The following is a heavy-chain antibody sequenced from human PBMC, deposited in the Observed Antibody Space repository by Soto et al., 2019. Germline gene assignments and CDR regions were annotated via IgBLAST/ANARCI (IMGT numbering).Heavy chain of an antibody. J-gene: IGHJ4*02. D-gene: IGHD5-18*01. CDR2: IKQDGSEK. V-gene: IGHV3-7*01. CDR3: ARDLYTTTAMVGY. Sequence: WVRQAPGKGLEWVANIKQDGSEKYYVDSVKGRFTISRDNAKNSLYLQMNSLRAEDTAVYYCARDLYTTTAMVGYWGQGTLVTVSS.